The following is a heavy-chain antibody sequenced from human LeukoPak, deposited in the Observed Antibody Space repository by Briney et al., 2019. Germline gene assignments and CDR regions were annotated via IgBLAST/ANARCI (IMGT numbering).Heavy chain of an antibody. CDR3: ARGGCSSARCYPDH. D-gene: IGHD2-2*01. CDR1: GFTFNSYN. Sequence: GGSLRLSCAASGFTFNSYNMNWVRQAPGKGLERVSYISYTSSTIYYADSVKGRFTISRDNAQNSLYLQMNSLRAEDTAVYYCARGGCSSARCYPDHWGQGTLVTVSS. CDR2: ISYTSSTI. J-gene: IGHJ4*02. V-gene: IGHV3-48*01.